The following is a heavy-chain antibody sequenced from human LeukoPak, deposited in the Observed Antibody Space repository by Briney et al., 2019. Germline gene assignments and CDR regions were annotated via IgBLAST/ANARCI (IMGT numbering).Heavy chain of an antibody. CDR3: AKDRVEGSSWPDY. Sequence: GGSLRLSCAASGFTFSSYGMHWVRQAPGKGLEWVAVIWYDGSNKYYADSVKGRFTISRDNSKNTLYLQMNSLRAEDTAVYYCAKDRVEGSSWPDYWGQGTLVTVSS. CDR1: GFTFSSYG. D-gene: IGHD6-13*01. V-gene: IGHV3-30*02. CDR2: IWYDGSNK. J-gene: IGHJ4*02.